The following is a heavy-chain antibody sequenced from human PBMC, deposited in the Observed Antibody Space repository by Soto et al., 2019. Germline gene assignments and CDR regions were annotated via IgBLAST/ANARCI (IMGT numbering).Heavy chain of an antibody. CDR1: GFTFSSYW. V-gene: IGHV3-7*04. D-gene: IGHD3-10*01. CDR3: ARATGADNEDY. J-gene: IGHJ4*02. Sequence: EVQLVESGGGVVQPGGSLRRSCAAYGFTFSSYWMSWVRQAPGKGLEWGANIKEDGSERYYVDSVKGRFTISRDNAKNSLYLQMNRLRAEDTAVYYCARATGADNEDYWGQGTLVTVSS. CDR2: IKEDGSER.